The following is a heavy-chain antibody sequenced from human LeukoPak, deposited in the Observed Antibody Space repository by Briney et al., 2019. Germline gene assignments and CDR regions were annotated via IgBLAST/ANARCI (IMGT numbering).Heavy chain of an antibody. CDR1: GFSLSTSGVG. CDR3: ARNPYYYDSSGFDY. CDR2: IYWDDDK. D-gene: IGHD3-22*01. Sequence: SGPTLVKPTQTLTLTCTFSGFSLSTSGVGVGWIRQPPGKALEWLALIYWDDDKRYSPSLKSGLTITKDTSKNQVVLTMTNMDPVDTATYYCARNPYYYDSSGFDYWGQGTLVTVSS. J-gene: IGHJ4*02. V-gene: IGHV2-5*02.